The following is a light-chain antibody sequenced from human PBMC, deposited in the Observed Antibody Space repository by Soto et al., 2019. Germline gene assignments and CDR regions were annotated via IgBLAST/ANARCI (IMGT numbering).Light chain of an antibody. CDR3: AAWDDSLNGHVV. CDR1: SSNIGSNS. V-gene: IGLV1-44*01. J-gene: IGLJ2*01. Sequence: QSALTQPPSASGAPGQRVTISCSGSSSNIGSNSVSWYQQLPGTAPKLLIYDNSRRPSGVPDRFSGSKSGTSASLAVSGLQSEDEAEYYCAAWDDSLNGHVVFGGGTKLTVL. CDR2: DNS.